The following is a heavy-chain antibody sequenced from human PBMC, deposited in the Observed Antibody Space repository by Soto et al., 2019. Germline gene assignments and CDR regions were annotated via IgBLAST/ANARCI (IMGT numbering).Heavy chain of an antibody. CDR3: VRENYYYGMDV. V-gene: IGHV3-66*01. J-gene: IGHJ6*02. CDR1: GFTVSNSY. Sequence: GGSLRLSCAASGFTVSNSYMSWVRQAPGKGLEWVSAIYSGGSTYYADSVKGRFTISRDNSRNTLYLQMNSLRAEDTAVYYCVRENYYYGMDVWGQGTTVTVSS. CDR2: IYSGGST.